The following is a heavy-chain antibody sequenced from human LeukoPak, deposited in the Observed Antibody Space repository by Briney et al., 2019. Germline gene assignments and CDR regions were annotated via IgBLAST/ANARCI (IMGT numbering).Heavy chain of an antibody. D-gene: IGHD4-11*01. J-gene: IGHJ4*02. CDR1: GGSISSSSYY. CDR2: IYYTGST. V-gene: IGHV4-39*01. CDR3: ARRRDDYIFDY. Sequence: ETLSLTCTVSGGSISSSSYYWGWIRQPPGKGLEWIGTIYYTGSTYYNPSLKSRVTIYVDTSKNQFSLKLNSVTAADTAVYYCARRRDDYIFDYWGQGTLVTVSS.